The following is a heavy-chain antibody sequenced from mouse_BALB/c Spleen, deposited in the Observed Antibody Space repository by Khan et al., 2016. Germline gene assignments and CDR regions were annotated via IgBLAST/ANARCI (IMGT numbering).Heavy chain of an antibody. Sequence: QVQLQQSGAELARPGASVKLSCKASGYTFTDYYINWVKQRPGQGLEWIGEIYPGSDNTYYNERFKGKATLTADKSSSTAYMQLSSLTSEDSAVYFCARGGGNSDYWGQGTTLTVSS. J-gene: IGHJ2*01. D-gene: IGHD2-1*01. V-gene: IGHV1-76*01. CDR2: IYPGSDNT. CDR1: GYTFTDYY. CDR3: ARGGGNSDY.